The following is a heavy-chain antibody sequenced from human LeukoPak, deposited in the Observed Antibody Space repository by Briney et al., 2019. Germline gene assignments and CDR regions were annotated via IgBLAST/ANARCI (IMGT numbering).Heavy chain of an antibody. CDR3: ARDSSIAAAVDY. CDR1: GGSISSGGSY. Sequence: SETLSLTCTVSGGSISSGGSYWSWIRQHPGKGLEWIGYIYYSGSTYYNPSLKSRVTISIDTSKNQFSLKLSSVTAADTAVYYCARDSSIAAAVDYWGQGTLVTVSS. J-gene: IGHJ4*02. D-gene: IGHD6-13*01. CDR2: IYYSGST. V-gene: IGHV4-31*03.